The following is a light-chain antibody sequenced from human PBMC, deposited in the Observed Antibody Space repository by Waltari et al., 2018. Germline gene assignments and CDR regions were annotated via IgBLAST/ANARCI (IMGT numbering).Light chain of an antibody. Sequence: DIQMTQSPSSLSASVGDRVSITCRVSQDISGYLNWYQHKPGKAPKLLIYNASNLKAGVPSRFSGSASATDFTLTISGLQPEDVATYFCQQYDNLPRFTFGPGTKVTIK. CDR2: NAS. J-gene: IGKJ3*01. V-gene: IGKV1-33*01. CDR1: QDISGY. CDR3: QQYDNLPRFT.